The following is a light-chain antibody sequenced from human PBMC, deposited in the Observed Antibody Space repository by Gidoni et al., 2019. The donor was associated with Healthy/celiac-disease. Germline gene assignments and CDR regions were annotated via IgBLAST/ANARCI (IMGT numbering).Light chain of an antibody. Sequence: QSVFTQPPSVSAPPGQKVTISCSGSSSNIGNNYVSWYQQLPGTAPKLLIYENNKRPSGIPDRFSGSKSGTSATLGITGLQTGDEADYYCGTWDSSLSAGGVVFGGGTKLTVL. V-gene: IGLV1-51*02. CDR3: GTWDSSLSAGGVV. CDR1: SSNIGNNY. J-gene: IGLJ2*01. CDR2: ENN.